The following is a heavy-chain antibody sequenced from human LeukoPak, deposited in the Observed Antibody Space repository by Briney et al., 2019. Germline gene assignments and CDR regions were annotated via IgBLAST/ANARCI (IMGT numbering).Heavy chain of an antibody. Sequence: PSETLSLTCAVYGGSFSGYYWSWIRQPPGKGLEWIGEINHSGSTNYNPSLKSRVTISVDTSKNQFSLKLSSVTAADTAVYYCARRGVVGYSYGYRGPLGYWGQGTLVTVSS. J-gene: IGHJ4*02. CDR2: INHSGST. V-gene: IGHV4-34*01. CDR3: ARRGVVGYSYGYRGPLGY. D-gene: IGHD5-18*01. CDR1: GGSFSGYY.